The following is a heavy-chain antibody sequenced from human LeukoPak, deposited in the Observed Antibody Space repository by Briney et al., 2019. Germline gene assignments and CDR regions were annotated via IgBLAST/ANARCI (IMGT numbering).Heavy chain of an antibody. J-gene: IGHJ4*02. CDR1: GFTFSSYS. Sequence: GGSLRLSCAASGFTFSSYSMNWVRQAPGKGLEWVSSISSSSSYIYYADSVKGRFTISRDNAKNSLYLQMNSLRAEDTAVYYCARCPEADYGSGQYYFDYWGQGTLVTVSS. D-gene: IGHD3-10*01. CDR3: ARCPEADYGSGQYYFDY. CDR2: ISSSSSYI. V-gene: IGHV3-21*01.